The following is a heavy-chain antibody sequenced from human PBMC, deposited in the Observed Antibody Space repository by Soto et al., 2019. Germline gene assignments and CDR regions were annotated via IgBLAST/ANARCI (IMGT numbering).Heavy chain of an antibody. CDR3: AKDPSCYGSGSCDY. CDR2: ISGSGGST. Sequence: PGGSLRLSCAASGFTFSSYAMSWVRQAPGKGLEWVSAISGSGGSTYYADSVKGRFTISRDNSKNTLYLQMNSLRAEDTAVYYCAKDPSCYGSGSCDYWGQGTLVTVSS. J-gene: IGHJ4*02. V-gene: IGHV3-23*01. CDR1: GFTFSSYA. D-gene: IGHD3-10*01.